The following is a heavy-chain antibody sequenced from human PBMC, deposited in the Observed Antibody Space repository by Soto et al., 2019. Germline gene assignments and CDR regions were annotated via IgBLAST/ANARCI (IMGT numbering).Heavy chain of an antibody. J-gene: IGHJ4*02. V-gene: IGHV4-61*01. CDR2: IYYSGST. CDR3: ARGNSGGSCYDY. D-gene: IGHD2-15*01. Sequence: PSETLSLTCTVSGGSVSSGSYYWSWIRQPPGKGLEWIGYIYYSGSTNYNPSLKSRVTISVDTSKNQFSLKLSSVTAADTAVYYCARGNSGGSCYDYWGQGTLVTVSS. CDR1: GGSVSSGSYY.